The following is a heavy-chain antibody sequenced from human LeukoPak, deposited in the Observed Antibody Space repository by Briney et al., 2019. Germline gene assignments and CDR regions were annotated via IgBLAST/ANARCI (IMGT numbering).Heavy chain of an antibody. D-gene: IGHD2-2*03. J-gene: IGHJ3*02. CDR1: GGTFSSYA. CDR2: IIPIFGTA. CDR3: ARESAGYCSSTSCYRDAFDI. Sequence: SVKVSCKASGGTFSSYAISWVRQAPGQGLEWMGGIIPIFGTANYAQKFQGRVTITADASTSTAYMELSSLRSEDTAVYYCARESAGYCSSTSCYRDAFDIWGQGTMVTVSS. V-gene: IGHV1-69*13.